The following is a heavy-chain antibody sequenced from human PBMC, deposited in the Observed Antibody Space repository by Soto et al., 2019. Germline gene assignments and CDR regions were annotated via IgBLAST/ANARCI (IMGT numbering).Heavy chain of an antibody. J-gene: IGHJ6*03. D-gene: IGHD3-3*01. CDR1: GYTFTICD. CDR2: MNPNSGNT. V-gene: IGHV1-8*01. Sequence: ASVKVSCKASGYTFTICDINWVRQATGQGLEWMGWMNPNSGNTGYAQKFQGRVTMTRNTSISTAYMELSSLRSEDTAVYYCARGRNDFWSGYYNDYYYYMDVWGKGTTVTVSS. CDR3: ARGRNDFWSGYYNDYYYYMDV.